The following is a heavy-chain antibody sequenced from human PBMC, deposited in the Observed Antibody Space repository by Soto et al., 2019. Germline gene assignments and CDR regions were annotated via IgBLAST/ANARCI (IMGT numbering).Heavy chain of an antibody. CDR3: TRGRNSGDGYNGGGY. J-gene: IGHJ4*02. CDR2: MNPNSGHT. V-gene: IGHV1-8*01. CDR1: GYTFTSFD. Sequence: GASVKVSCKASGYTFTSFDINWVRQATGQGLEWMGWMNPNSGHTGYAQKFQGRVTTTRDTSISTAYMELSSLRYEDTTVYYCTRGRNSGDGYNGGGYWGQGTLVTVSS. D-gene: IGHD1-1*01.